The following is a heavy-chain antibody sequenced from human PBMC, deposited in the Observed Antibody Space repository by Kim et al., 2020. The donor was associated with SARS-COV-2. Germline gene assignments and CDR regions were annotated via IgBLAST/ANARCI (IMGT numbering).Heavy chain of an antibody. Sequence: SETLSLTCTVSGGSVSSGSYYWSWIRQPPGKGLEWIGYIYYSGSTNYNPSLKSRVTISVDTSKNQFSLKLSSVTAADTAVYYCARGSGRFLEWPLDYWGQGTLVTVSS. CDR3: ARGSGRFLEWPLDY. V-gene: IGHV4-61*01. CDR2: IYYSGST. J-gene: IGHJ4*02. D-gene: IGHD3-3*01. CDR1: GGSVSSGSYY.